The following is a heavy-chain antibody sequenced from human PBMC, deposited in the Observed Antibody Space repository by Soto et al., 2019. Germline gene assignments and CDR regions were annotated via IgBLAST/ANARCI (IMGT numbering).Heavy chain of an antibody. CDR1: GFSLSNARMG. CDR2: IFSNDEK. J-gene: IGHJ4*02. Sequence: QVTLKESGPVLVKPTETLTLTCTVSGFSLSNARMGVSWIRQPPGKALEWLAHIFSNDEKSYSTSLKSSLTISKHTAKRQVVLTRTNMDPVDTATYSCARAYGSGSYLDSWGQGTLVTVSS. V-gene: IGHV2-26*01. CDR3: ARAYGSGSYLDS. D-gene: IGHD3-10*01.